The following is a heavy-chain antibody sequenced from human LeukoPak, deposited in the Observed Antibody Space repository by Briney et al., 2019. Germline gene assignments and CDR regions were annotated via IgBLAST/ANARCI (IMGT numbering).Heavy chain of an antibody. V-gene: IGHV4-4*07. CDR2: IYTSGST. CDR3: ARESKSYDGSGYYHDY. CDR1: GGSIRSYF. J-gene: IGHJ4*02. D-gene: IGHD3-22*01. Sequence: SETLSLTCSVSGGSIRSYFWSWIRQPGGKGLEWIGRIYTSGSTDYNPSLRSRVSMSVDTSRNQFSLKLTSVTAADTAVYYCARESKSYDGSGYYHDYWGQGTLVAVSS.